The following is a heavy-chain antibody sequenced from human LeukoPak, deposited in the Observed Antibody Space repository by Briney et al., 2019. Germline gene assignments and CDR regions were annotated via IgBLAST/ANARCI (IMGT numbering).Heavy chain of an antibody. CDR2: ISSSGSTI. V-gene: IGHV3-11*01. J-gene: IGHJ5*02. CDR3: ARDRELDTDYNWFDP. Sequence: GGSLRLSCAASGFTFSDYYMSWIRQAPGKGLEWVSYISSSGSTIYYADSVKGRFTISRDNAKNSLYLQMNSLRAEDTAVYYCARDRELDTDYNWFDPWGQGTLVTVS. D-gene: IGHD5-18*01. CDR1: GFTFSDYY.